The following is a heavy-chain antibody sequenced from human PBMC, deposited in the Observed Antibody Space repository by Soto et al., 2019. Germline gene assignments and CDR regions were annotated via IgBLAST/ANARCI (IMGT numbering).Heavy chain of an antibody. V-gene: IGHV3-30*03. Sequence: QVQLVESGGGVVQPGKSLRLSCAASGFTFSSYAMHWARQAPGKGLEWVTVISIRGGDEYYAESVRGRFTISRDDSKNTLYLQMDRLRVEDTAGYYCARGTIVARQHLDYWGQGTLVTVSS. J-gene: IGHJ4*02. CDR1: GFTFSSYA. CDR2: ISIRGGDE. CDR3: ARGTIVARQHLDY. D-gene: IGHD6-6*01.